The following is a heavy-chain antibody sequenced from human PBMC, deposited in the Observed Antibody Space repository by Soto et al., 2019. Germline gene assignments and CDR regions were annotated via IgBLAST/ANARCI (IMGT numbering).Heavy chain of an antibody. CDR2: ISGSGGST. CDR3: AKGQSFVVVPAASNWFDP. Sequence: GGSLRLSCAASGFTFSSYAMSWVRQAPGKGLEWVSAISGSGGSTYYADSVKGRFTISRDNSKNTLYLQMNSLRAEDTAVYYCAKGQSFVVVPAASNWFDPWGQGTLVTVSS. CDR1: GFTFSSYA. J-gene: IGHJ5*02. V-gene: IGHV3-23*01. D-gene: IGHD2-2*01.